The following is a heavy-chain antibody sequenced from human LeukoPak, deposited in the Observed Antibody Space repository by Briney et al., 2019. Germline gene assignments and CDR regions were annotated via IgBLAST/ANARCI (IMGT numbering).Heavy chain of an antibody. CDR3: ARHRYYYHSSGYYYVGYFDC. D-gene: IGHD3-22*01. CDR2: ISYGGST. Sequence: PSETLSLTCTVSGCSISSSSYSWGWIRQPPGKGLEWIGSISYGGSTDYNPSLKSRVTKSLDTSKNQFSLRLSSVTAADTAVYYCARHRYYYHSSGYYYVGYFDCWGQGTLVTVSS. J-gene: IGHJ4*02. CDR1: GCSISSSSYS. V-gene: IGHV4-39*01.